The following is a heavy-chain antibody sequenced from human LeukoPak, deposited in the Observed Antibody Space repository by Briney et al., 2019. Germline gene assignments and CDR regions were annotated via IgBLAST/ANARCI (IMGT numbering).Heavy chain of an antibody. D-gene: IGHD3-10*01. V-gene: IGHV4-59*08. J-gene: IGHJ2*01. Sequence: SETLSLTCTVSGGSISSYYWSWIRQPPGKGLEWIGYIYYSGSTNYNPSLKSRATLSVDTSKNQFSLKLSSVTAADTAVYYCARHTALHYYGSGSYSYWYLDLWGRGTLVTVSS. CDR3: ARHTALHYYGSGSYSYWYLDL. CDR2: IYYSGST. CDR1: GGSISSYY.